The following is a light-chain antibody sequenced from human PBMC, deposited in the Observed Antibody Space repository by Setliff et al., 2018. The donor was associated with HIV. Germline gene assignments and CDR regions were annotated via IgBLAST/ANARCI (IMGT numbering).Light chain of an antibody. J-gene: IGLJ1*01. CDR2: DVS. V-gene: IGLV2-11*01. Sequence: QSALTQPRSMSGSPGQSVTISCTGTSSDVDAYDYVSWYQHHPGKAPKLLIYDVSERPSGVPDRFSGSKSGNTASLTISGLQAEDGADYYCCSYAGSYTYVFGTGTKVTVL. CDR1: SSDVDAYDY. CDR3: CSYAGSYTYV.